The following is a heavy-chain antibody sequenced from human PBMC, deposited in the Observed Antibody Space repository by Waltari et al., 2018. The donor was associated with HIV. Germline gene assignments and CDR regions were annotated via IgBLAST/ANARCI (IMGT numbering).Heavy chain of an antibody. CDR1: GDTFTTYY. Sequence: LVQSASEVRAPGASVTLSCKASGDTFTTYYLYWLRQAPGQGLEWRGRNKPASGHRTYAGALQRRDPMTGHTSSVSTYVELTRRTSAHAATCVCARGEDVTVTHRTPGFRLQCWGQGSLVVVSS. CDR2: NKPASGHR. J-gene: IGHJ1*01. CDR3: ARGEDVTVTHRTPGFRLQC. V-gene: IGHV1-2*06. D-gene: IGHD4-4*01.